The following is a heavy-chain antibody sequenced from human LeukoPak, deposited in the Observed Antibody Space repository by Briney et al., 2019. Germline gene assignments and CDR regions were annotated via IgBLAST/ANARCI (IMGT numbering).Heavy chain of an antibody. J-gene: IGHJ4*02. CDR1: GYSFTNYW. CDR2: IYPGDSDT. Sequence: GESLKISCKGSGYSFTNYWIGWVRQMPGKGLGWMGVIYPGDSDTRYSPSFQGQVTISADKSISTAYLQWSSLKASDTATYYCARQYSGTYYRSFDYWGQGTLVTVSS. D-gene: IGHD3-10*01. CDR3: ARQYSGTYYRSFDY. V-gene: IGHV5-51*01.